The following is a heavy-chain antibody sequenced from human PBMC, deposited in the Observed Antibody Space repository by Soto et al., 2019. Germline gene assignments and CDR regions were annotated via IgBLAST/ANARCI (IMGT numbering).Heavy chain of an antibody. CDR1: GFTFSSYA. J-gene: IGHJ4*02. V-gene: IGHV3-23*01. CDR2: ISGSGAST. CDR3: AKALAARSIFY. Sequence: PGGSLRLSCAASGFTFSSYAITWVRQAPGKGLEWVSTISGSGASTYYADSVKGRFTISRDNSKNTLYLQMNSLRAEDTAIYYCAKALAARSIFYWGQGALVTVSS.